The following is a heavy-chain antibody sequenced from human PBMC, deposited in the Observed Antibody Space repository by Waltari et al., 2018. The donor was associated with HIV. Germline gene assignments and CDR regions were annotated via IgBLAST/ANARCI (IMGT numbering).Heavy chain of an antibody. D-gene: IGHD2-15*01. CDR1: GFTISNFW. J-gene: IGHJ4*02. CDR3: VAEWWYAVPGY. CDR2: VKQDGSDT. Sequence: EVQLVESGGGLVQPGGSLRLSCVASGFTISNFWMSWVRQASGKGLEWVANVKQDGSDTYYADSVKGRFTIFRDDAENLIYLQMNSLRAGDTAVYYCVAEWWYAVPGYWGQGTLVTV. V-gene: IGHV3-7*01.